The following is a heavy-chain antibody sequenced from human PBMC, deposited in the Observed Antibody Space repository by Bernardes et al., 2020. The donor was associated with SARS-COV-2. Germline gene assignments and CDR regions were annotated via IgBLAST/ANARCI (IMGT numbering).Heavy chain of an antibody. Sequence: SETLSLTCTVSGGSISSSSYYWDWIRQPPGKGLEWIGNIYYSGSTYYNPSLKSRVTISVDTSKNHFSLKLNSVTAADTAVYYCARQHLGGVTIFGVVTTDRYFDYWGQGTLVTVSS. CDR1: GGSISSSSYY. V-gene: IGHV4-39*01. D-gene: IGHD3-3*01. J-gene: IGHJ4*02. CDR2: IYYSGST. CDR3: ARQHLGGVTIFGVVTTDRYFDY.